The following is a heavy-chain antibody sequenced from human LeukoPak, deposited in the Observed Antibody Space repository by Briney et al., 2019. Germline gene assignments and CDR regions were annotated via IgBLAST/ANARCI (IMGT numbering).Heavy chain of an antibody. V-gene: IGHV3-30*18. J-gene: IGHJ4*02. CDR2: IPYDGSNK. CDR3: AKDGAYGDYVIDY. D-gene: IGHD4-17*01. CDR1: GFTFSSYV. Sequence: PGGSLRLSCAASGFTFSSYVVHCVRQAPGKGLEWVAVIPYDGSNKYYADSVKGRFTISRDNSKNTLYLQMNSLRAEDTAVYYCAKDGAYGDYVIDYWGQSTLVSVSS.